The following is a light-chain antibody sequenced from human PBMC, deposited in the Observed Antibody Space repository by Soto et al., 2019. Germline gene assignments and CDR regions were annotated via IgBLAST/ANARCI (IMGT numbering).Light chain of an antibody. V-gene: IGKV4-1*01. CDR1: QSVLYSSNNNNY. J-gene: IGKJ2*01. CDR2: WAS. CDR3: QQYESTPPT. Sequence: DIVMTQSPDSLAVFLGERATINCKSSQSVLYSSNNNNYLAWYQQRPGQPPKLLIYWASTRESGVPDRFSGSGSGTDFTLTITSLQAEDVAIYYCQQYESTPPTFGQGTKLEIK.